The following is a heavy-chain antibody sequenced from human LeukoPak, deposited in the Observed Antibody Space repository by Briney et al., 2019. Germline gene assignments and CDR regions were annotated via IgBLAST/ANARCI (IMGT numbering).Heavy chain of an antibody. CDR2: IWYDGSNK. CDR1: GFTFNNYG. CDR3: AKLVYSSGWRDY. J-gene: IGHJ4*02. D-gene: IGHD6-19*01. V-gene: IGHV3-33*06. Sequence: GRSLRLSCTASGFTFNNYGMHWVRQAPGKGLEWVAVIWYDGSNKYYAGSVKGRFTISRDNSKNTLYLQMSSLRGEDTAFYYCAKLVYSSGWRDYWGQGTLVTVSS.